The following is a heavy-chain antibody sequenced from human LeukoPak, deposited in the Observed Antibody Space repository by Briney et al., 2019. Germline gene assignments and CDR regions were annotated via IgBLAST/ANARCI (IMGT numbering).Heavy chain of an antibody. CDR1: GFTVSSNY. V-gene: IGHV3-66*01. CDR2: IYSGGST. D-gene: IGHD4-17*01. Sequence: PGGSLRLSCAASGFTVSSNYMSWVRQAPGKGLEWVSVIYSGGSTYYADSVKGRFTISRDNSKNTLYLQMNSLRAENTAVYYCARGQTTVTHFDYWGQGTLVTVSS. CDR3: ARGQTTVTHFDY. J-gene: IGHJ4*02.